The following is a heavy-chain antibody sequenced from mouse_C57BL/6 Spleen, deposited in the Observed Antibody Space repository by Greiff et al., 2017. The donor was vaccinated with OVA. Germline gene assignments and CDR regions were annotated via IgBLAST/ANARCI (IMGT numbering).Heavy chain of an antibody. D-gene: IGHD4-1*01. CDR2: ISNKANGYTT. Sequence: EVKVVESGGGLVQPGGSLSLSCAASGFTFTDYYMSWVRQPPGKALEWLGFISNKANGYTTEYSASVKGRFTISRDNSQSILYLQMNALRAEDSATYYGARLLTGRAMDYWGQGTSVTVSS. J-gene: IGHJ4*01. V-gene: IGHV7-3*01. CDR1: GFTFTDYY. CDR3: ARLLTGRAMDY.